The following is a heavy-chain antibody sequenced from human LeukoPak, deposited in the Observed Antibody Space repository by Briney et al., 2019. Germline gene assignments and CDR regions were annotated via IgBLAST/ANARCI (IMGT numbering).Heavy chain of an antibody. CDR3: AKDTMVRGLVDN. Sequence: GGSLRLSCAASGFTFSTYAMSWGRQGPGGGLGWGSSISGSGDATYYADSVKGRFTISRDNSKNTLYLQMNSLRVEDTAIYYCAKDTMVRGLVDNWGQGTLVTVSS. J-gene: IGHJ4*02. CDR2: ISGSGDAT. V-gene: IGHV3-23*01. D-gene: IGHD3-10*01. CDR1: GFTFSTYA.